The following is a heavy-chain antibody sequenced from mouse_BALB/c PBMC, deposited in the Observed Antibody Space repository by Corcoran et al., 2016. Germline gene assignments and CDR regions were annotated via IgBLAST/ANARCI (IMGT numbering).Heavy chain of an antibody. J-gene: IGHJ4*01. CDR3: AKNSYAMDY. V-gene: IGHV14-3*02. CDR1: GFNIKDTY. Sequence: EVQLQQSGAELVKPGASVKLSCTASGFNIKDTYMNWVKQRPEQGLEWIGRIDPANGNTKYDPKFQGKATITADTSSNTAYLQLSSLTSEDTAVYYCAKNSYAMDYWGQGTSVTVSS. CDR2: IDPANGNT.